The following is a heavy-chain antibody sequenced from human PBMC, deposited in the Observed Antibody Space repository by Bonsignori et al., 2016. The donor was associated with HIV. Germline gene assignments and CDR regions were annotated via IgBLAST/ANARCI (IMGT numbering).Heavy chain of an antibody. V-gene: IGHV4-34*01. CDR2: IDHTGST. CDR3: TSDFQY. CDR1: GNTFNGYY. Sequence: GSLRLSCAVYGNTFNGYYWRWVRQSPGKGLEWIGEIDHTGSTSYNPSLQGRVTITVDTSLRRFSLKLNSVTAADTAVYYCTSDFQYWGQGTQVTVSS. J-gene: IGHJ1*01.